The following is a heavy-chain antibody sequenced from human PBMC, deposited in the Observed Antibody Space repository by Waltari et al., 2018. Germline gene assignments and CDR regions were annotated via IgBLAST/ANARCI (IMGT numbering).Heavy chain of an antibody. V-gene: IGHV4-39*01. Sequence: QVQLQESGPGLVKPSQTLSLTCTVSGGSISSSSYYWGWIRQPPGKGLEWIGSIYYSGRTYYNPSLKSRVTISVDTSKNQFSLKLSSVTAADTAVYYCGSPQLGDAFDIWGQGTMVTVSS. D-gene: IGHD7-27*01. J-gene: IGHJ3*02. CDR3: GSPQLGDAFDI. CDR2: IYYSGRT. CDR1: GGSISSSSYY.